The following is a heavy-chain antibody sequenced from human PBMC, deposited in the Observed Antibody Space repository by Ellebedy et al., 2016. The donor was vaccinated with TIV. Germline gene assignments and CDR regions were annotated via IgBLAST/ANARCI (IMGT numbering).Heavy chain of an antibody. V-gene: IGHV3-15*01. J-gene: IGHJ4*02. CDR3: TTDDYGDYLVDY. Sequence: PGGSLRLSCAASGFTFSNAWMSWVRQAPGKGLEWVGRIKSKTDGGTTDYAAPVKGRFTISRDDSKNTLYLQMNSLKTEDTAVYYCTTDDYGDYLVDYWGQGTLVTVSS. D-gene: IGHD4-17*01. CDR1: GFTFSNAW. CDR2: IKSKTDGGTT.